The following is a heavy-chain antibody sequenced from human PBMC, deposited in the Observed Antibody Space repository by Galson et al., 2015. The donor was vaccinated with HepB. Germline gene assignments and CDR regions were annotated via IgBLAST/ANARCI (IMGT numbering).Heavy chain of an antibody. CDR2: INPSGGST. D-gene: IGHD2-15*01. CDR3: ARDVVTAGVIVVVLQGNGMDV. CDR1: GYTFTSYY. Sequence: SVKVSCKASGYTFTSYYMHWVRQAPGQGLEWMGIINPSGGSTSYAQKFQGRVTMTRDTSTSTVYMELSSLRSEDTAVYYCARDVVTAGVIVVVLQGNGMDVWGQGTTVTVSS. J-gene: IGHJ6*02. V-gene: IGHV1-46*01.